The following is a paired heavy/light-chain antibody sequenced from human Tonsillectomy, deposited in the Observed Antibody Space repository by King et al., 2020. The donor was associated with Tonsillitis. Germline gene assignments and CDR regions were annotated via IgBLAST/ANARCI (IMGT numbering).Heavy chain of an antibody. CDR2: INTDNGDT. Sequence: QVQLVQSGAEVKEPGASVRVSCKASGYTFTNYAVQWVRQAPGQGLEWVGYINTDNGDTRYSQTLQGRVTLTSDTSASTTYLELTGLKSEDTSVYYCAREKQGFGEDHWGQGTLVTVSS. D-gene: IGHD3-10*01. V-gene: IGHV1-3*04. CDR3: AREKQGFGEDH. J-gene: IGHJ4*02. CDR1: GYTFTNYA.
Light chain of an antibody. J-gene: IGKJ2*01. CDR2: RAS. Sequence: QMTQSPSTLSASVGDRVTITCRASQEIGIWLAWYQQRPGKAPKLLISRASNLETGVPSRFSGSGSGTEFTLTINSLQPEDFGTYYCQQFIGSAHTFGQGTKLEIK. CDR1: QEIGIW. CDR3: QQFIGSAHT. V-gene: IGKV1-5*03.